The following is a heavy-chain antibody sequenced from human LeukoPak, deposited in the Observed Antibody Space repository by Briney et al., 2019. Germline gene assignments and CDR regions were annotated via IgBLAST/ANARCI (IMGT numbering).Heavy chain of an antibody. CDR1: GDSISSYY. CDR2: IYYSGST. Sequence: PSETLSLTCTVSGDSISSYYWTWIRQPPGKGLEWIGYIYYSGSTNYNPSLRSRVTISVDTSKNQFSLKLSSVTAADTAVYYCARQTRRGTYMDVWGKGTTVTISS. J-gene: IGHJ6*03. V-gene: IGHV4-59*01. CDR3: ARQTRRGTYMDV. D-gene: IGHD1-26*01.